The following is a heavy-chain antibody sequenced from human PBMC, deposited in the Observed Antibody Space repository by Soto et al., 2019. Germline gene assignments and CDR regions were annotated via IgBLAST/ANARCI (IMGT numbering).Heavy chain of an antibody. J-gene: IGHJ4*02. Sequence: EVQLVESGGGLVKPGGSLRLSCAASGFTFSTYTMQWVRQAPGKGLEWVSSISSSGSHIFYSDSLKGRFSISRDNAKNSLLPQMSSLRAEDTAVYYCTTTMTTVTEPYSDYWGQGTLVTVSS. D-gene: IGHD4-17*01. CDR1: GFTFSTYT. CDR3: TTTMTTVTEPYSDY. CDR2: ISSSGSHI. V-gene: IGHV3-21*06.